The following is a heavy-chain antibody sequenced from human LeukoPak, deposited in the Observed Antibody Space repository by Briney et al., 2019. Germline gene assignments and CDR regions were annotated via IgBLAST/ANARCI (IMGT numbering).Heavy chain of an antibody. V-gene: IGHV3-7*01. J-gene: IGHJ4*02. CDR2: IKQDGSEK. Sequence: GGSLRLSCAASGFTFTTYWMGWVRQAPGKGLEWVASIKQDGSEKYYVDSVKGRFTISRDNAENSLYLQMNSLRAEDTAVYYCARAAGILTGYPFDYWGQGTLVTVSS. D-gene: IGHD3-9*01. CDR3: ARAAGILTGYPFDY. CDR1: GFTFTTYW.